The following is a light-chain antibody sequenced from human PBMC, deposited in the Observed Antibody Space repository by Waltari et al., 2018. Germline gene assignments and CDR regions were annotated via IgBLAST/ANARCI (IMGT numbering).Light chain of an antibody. CDR2: DVT. Sequence: QSALTQPASVSGSPGQSITISCTGTSSDIGAYNYVSWYQQHPGKAPKLMIYDVTYRPSGVSNRVSGSKSGNTASLTISGLQAEDEADYYCSSYTSSTTWVFGGGSKLTVL. CDR1: SSDIGAYNY. CDR3: SSYTSSTTWV. V-gene: IGLV2-14*03. J-gene: IGLJ3*02.